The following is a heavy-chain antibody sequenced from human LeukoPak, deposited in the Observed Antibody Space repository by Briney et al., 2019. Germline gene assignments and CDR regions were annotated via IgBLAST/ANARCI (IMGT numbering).Heavy chain of an antibody. D-gene: IGHD1-26*01. Sequence: GGSLRLSCAASGFTFSSYEMNWVRQAPGKGLEWVSYISSSGSTIYYADSVKGRFTLSRDNAKNSLYLQMNSLRAEDTAVYYCARTGGSYPYYFEYWGQGTLVTVSS. V-gene: IGHV3-48*03. CDR1: GFTFSSYE. CDR3: ARTGGSYPYYFEY. CDR2: ISSSGSTI. J-gene: IGHJ4*02.